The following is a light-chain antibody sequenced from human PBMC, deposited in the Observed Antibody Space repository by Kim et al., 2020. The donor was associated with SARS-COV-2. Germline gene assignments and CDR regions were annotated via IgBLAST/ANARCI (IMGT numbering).Light chain of an antibody. CDR2: GKN. V-gene: IGLV3-19*01. CDR3: NSRDSNDNVV. Sequence: SSELTQDPAVSVALGQTVRITCQGHSLRTYYATWYQQKPGQAPILVIFGKNSRPSGIPDRFSGSSSGNTASLTITGTQAGDEADYYCNSRDSNDNVVFGG. CDR1: SLRTYY. J-gene: IGLJ2*01.